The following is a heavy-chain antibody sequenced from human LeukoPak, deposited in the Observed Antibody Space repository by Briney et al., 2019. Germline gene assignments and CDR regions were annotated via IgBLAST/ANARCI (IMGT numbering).Heavy chain of an antibody. D-gene: IGHD6-6*01. CDR3: ARGRVAARLMVYMDV. J-gene: IGHJ6*03. CDR2: INHSGST. Sequence: SETLSLTCAVYGGSFSGYYWSWIRQPPGKGLEWIGEINHSGSTNYNPSLKSRVTISVDTSKNQFSLKLSSVTAADTAVYYCARGRVAARLMVYMDVWGKGTTVTVSS. V-gene: IGHV4-34*01. CDR1: GGSFSGYY.